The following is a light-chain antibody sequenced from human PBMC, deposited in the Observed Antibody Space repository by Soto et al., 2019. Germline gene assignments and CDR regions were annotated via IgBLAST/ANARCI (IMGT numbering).Light chain of an antibody. J-gene: IGKJ4*01. CDR1: QGISSW. CDR2: AAS. Sequence: DLQMTQSPSSVSASVGDRVIITCRASQGISSWLAWYQQKPGEAPKILIFAASRLHSGVPSRFSGSGSATDFTLTLSDLQPEDFATYYCQQADSFPLTFGGGTKVEIK. V-gene: IGKV1D-12*01. CDR3: QQADSFPLT.